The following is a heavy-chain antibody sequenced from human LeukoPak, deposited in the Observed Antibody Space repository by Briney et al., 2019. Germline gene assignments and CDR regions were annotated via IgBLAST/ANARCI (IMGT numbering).Heavy chain of an antibody. CDR3: ARHRIVGHNRGGMDV. J-gene: IGHJ6*02. CDR2: INLNNGDT. Sequence: GASVKVSCKASTYTFTGYYLHWVRQAPGQGLEWMGWINLNNGDTNYAQIFQGRVTMTRDTSISTAYLELSSLRSDDTAVYYCARHRIVGHNRGGMDVWGQGTTVTVSS. D-gene: IGHD1-14*01. V-gene: IGHV1-2*02. CDR1: TYTFTGYY.